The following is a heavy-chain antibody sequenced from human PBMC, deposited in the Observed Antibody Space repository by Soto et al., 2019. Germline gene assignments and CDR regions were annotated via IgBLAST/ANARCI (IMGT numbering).Heavy chain of an antibody. D-gene: IGHD3-16*01. CDR2: IKQDGSEK. CDR3: ARDGGQSKYYYYYYGMDV. CDR1: GFTLSSYW. V-gene: IGHV3-7*01. J-gene: IGHJ6*02. Sequence: GGSLGLSCAASGFTLSSYWMSWVRQAPGKGLEWVANIKQDGSEKYYVDSVKGRFTISRDNAKNSLYLQMNSLRAEDTAVYYCARDGGQSKYYYYYYGMDVWGQGTTVTVSS.